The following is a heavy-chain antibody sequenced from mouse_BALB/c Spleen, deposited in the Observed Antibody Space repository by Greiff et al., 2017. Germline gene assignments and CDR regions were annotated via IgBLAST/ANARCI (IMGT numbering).Heavy chain of an antibody. CDR3: ARHRYDRAMDY. Sequence: EVMLVESGGGLVQPGGSRKLSCAASGFTFSSFGMHWVRQAPEKGLEWVAYISSGSSTIYYADTVKGRFTISRDNPKNTLFLQMTSLRSEDTAMYYCARHRYDRAMDYWGQGTSVTVSS. CDR2: ISSGSSTI. J-gene: IGHJ4*01. CDR1: GFTFSSFG. D-gene: IGHD2-14*01. V-gene: IGHV5-17*02.